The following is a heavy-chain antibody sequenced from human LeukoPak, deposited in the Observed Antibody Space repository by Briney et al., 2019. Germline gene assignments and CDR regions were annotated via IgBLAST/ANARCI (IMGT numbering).Heavy chain of an antibody. CDR3: ARGSRIAARPGHFDY. CDR2: INHSGST. CDR1: GGSFSGYY. V-gene: IGHV4-34*01. D-gene: IGHD6-6*01. J-gene: IGHJ4*02. Sequence: TSETLSLTCAVYGGSFSGYYWSWIRQPPGKGLEWIGEINHSGSTNYSPTLKSRVTISVDTSKNQFSLKLSSVTAADTAVYYCARGSRIAARPGHFDYWGQGTLVTVSS.